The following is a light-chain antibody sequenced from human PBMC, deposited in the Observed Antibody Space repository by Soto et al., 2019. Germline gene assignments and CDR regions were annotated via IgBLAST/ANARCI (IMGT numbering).Light chain of an antibody. Sequence: ILLTQSPGTLSLSPGERATLSCRASQSLNRRYLAWYQQKPGQAPRLLIYDASRRATDIPDRFSGSGSGTDFTLTITRLEPEDFAMYYCQQHEISPPITFGQGIRLEI. J-gene: IGKJ5*01. CDR2: DAS. CDR1: QSLNRRY. V-gene: IGKV3-20*01. CDR3: QQHEISPPIT.